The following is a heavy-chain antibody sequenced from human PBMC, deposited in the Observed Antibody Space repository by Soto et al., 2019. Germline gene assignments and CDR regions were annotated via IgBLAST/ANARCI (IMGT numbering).Heavy chain of an antibody. Sequence: PSQTLSLTCAISGDSVSSNSAAWNWIRQSPSRGLEWLGRTYYRSKWYNDYAVSVKSRITINPDTSKNQFSLQLNSVTPEDTAVYYCARAGYCSSTSCFYYMDVWGKGTTVTVSS. V-gene: IGHV6-1*01. CDR2: TYYRSKWYN. J-gene: IGHJ6*03. CDR1: GDSVSSNSAA. CDR3: ARAGYCSSTSCFYYMDV. D-gene: IGHD2-2*01.